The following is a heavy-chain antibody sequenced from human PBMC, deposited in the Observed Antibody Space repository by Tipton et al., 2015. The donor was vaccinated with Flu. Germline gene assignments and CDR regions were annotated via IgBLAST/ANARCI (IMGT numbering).Heavy chain of an antibody. Sequence: GLVKPSETLSLTCTVSGGSISSYYWSWIRQPPGKGLEWIGNIYYSGSTNYNPSLKSRVTISVDTSKNQFSLRLNSVTAADTAVYYCASATTVTTSGMDVWGQGTTVTVSS. CDR1: GGSISSYY. CDR3: ASATTVTTSGMDV. J-gene: IGHJ6*02. CDR2: IYYSGST. V-gene: IGHV4-59*01. D-gene: IGHD4-11*01.